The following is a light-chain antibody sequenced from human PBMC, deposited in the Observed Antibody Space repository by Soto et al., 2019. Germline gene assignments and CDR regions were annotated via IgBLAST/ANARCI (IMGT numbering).Light chain of an antibody. CDR3: VSYATSTTLYV. Sequence: QSVLTQPASVSGSPGQSITISCTGTSSDVGSYNLVSWYQQHPGKAPKLMIYEGSKRPSGVSNRFSGSKSGNTAYLTISGLQAEDEADYYCVSYATSTTLYVFGSGTKATVL. J-gene: IGLJ1*01. V-gene: IGLV2-14*02. CDR1: SSDVGSYNL. CDR2: EGS.